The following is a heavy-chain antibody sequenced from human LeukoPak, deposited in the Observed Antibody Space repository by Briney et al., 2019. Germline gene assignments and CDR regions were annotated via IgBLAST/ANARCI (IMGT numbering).Heavy chain of an antibody. J-gene: IGHJ3*02. CDR2: INSDGSST. V-gene: IGHV3-74*01. CDR1: GFTFSSYW. D-gene: IGHD1-26*01. Sequence: GGSLRLSCAASGFTFSSYWMHWVRHAPGKGLVWVSRINSDGSSTSYADSVKGRFTISRDNAKNTLYLQMNSLRAEDTAVYYCARAIVGATTLAAFDIWGQGTMVTVSS. CDR3: ARAIVGATTLAAFDI.